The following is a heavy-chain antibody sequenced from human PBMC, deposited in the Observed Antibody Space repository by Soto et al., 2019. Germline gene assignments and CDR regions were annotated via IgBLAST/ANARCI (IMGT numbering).Heavy chain of an antibody. Sequence: ASVKVSCKASGYTFTSYAMHWVRQAPGQRLEWMGWINAGNGNTKYSQKFQGRVTITRDTSASTAYMELSSLRSEDTAVYYCARENYYDSSGYEGYYYYGMDVYGQGTTVTVYS. D-gene: IGHD3-22*01. CDR1: GYTFTSYA. V-gene: IGHV1-3*01. CDR3: ARENYYDSSGYEGYYYYGMDV. J-gene: IGHJ6*02. CDR2: INAGNGNT.